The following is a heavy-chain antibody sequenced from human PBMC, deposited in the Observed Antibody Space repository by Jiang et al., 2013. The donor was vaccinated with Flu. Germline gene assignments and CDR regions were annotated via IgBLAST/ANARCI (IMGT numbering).Heavy chain of an antibody. D-gene: IGHD3-22*01. CDR2: INPSGGST. CDR3: ARDPGGVVVIIGRVTVVDV. CDR1: GYTFTSYY. J-gene: IGHJ6*02. Sequence: GAEVKKPGASVKVSCKASGYTFTSYYMHWVRQAPGQGLEWMGIINPSGGSTSYAQKFQGRVTMTRDTSTSTVYMELSSLRSEDTAVYYCARDPGGVVVIIGRVTVVDVWGRRDRRSPSP. V-gene: IGHV1-46*01.